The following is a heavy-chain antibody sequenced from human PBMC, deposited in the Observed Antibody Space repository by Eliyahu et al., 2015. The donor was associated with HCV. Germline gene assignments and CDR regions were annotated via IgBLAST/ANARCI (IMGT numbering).Heavy chain of an antibody. V-gene: IGHV3-7*01. Sequence: EVQLVESGXGLVQPGGSLRLSCXASGFSXSSNWMSWVRQAPGKGLEWVANIKQDGSEEYYVDSVKGRFTISRDNAKNSLYLQMSSLRAEDTAVYYCARCRPGSYFDYWGQGTLVTVSS. J-gene: IGHJ4*02. CDR2: IKQDGSEE. CDR1: GFSXSSNW. CDR3: ARCRPGSYFDY.